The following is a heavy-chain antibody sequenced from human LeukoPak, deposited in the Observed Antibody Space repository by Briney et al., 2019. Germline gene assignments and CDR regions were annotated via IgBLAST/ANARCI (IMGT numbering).Heavy chain of an antibody. CDR1: GESFSGYY. D-gene: IGHD6-19*01. V-gene: IGHV4-34*01. CDR2: INHSGST. CDR3: ASLSSGWYGDFDY. Sequence: SETLSLTCAVYGESFSGYYWSWIRQPPGKGLEWIGEINHSGSTNYNPSLKSRVTISVDTSKNQFSLKLSSVTAADTAVYYCASLSSGWYGDFDYWGQGTLVTVSS. J-gene: IGHJ4*02.